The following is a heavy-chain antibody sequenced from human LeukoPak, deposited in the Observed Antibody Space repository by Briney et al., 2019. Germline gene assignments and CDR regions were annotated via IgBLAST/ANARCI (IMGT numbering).Heavy chain of an antibody. CDR3: ARGLNNRKSGRRFDVFEI. D-gene: IGHD3-3*01. Sequence: SETLSLTCTVSGGSISSYYWSWIRQPPGKGLEWIGYIYYSGSTNYNPSLKSRVTISADTSKNQFSLRLSSVTAADTAVYYCARGLNNRKSGRRFDVFEIWGQGTMVTVSS. CDR2: IYYSGST. V-gene: IGHV4-59*01. CDR1: GGSISSYY. J-gene: IGHJ3*02.